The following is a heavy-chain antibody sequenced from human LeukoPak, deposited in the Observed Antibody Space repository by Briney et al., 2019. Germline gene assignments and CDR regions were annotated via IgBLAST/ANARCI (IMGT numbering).Heavy chain of an antibody. D-gene: IGHD3-10*01. Sequence: GGSLRLSCAASAFTFSSYSMNWVRQAPGKGLEWVSSISSSSSYIYYADSVKGRFTISRDNAKNSLYLQMNSLRAEDTAVYYCARAGPRNRIVLHNWFDPWGQGTLVTVSS. CDR2: ISSSSSYI. CDR3: ARAGPRNRIVLHNWFDP. V-gene: IGHV3-21*01. J-gene: IGHJ5*02. CDR1: AFTFSSYS.